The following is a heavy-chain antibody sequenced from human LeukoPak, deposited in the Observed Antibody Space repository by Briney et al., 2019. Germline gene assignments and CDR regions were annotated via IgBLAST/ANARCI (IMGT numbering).Heavy chain of an antibody. Sequence: PSETLSLTCSVSGGSITGYYWSWIRQPPGKGLEWIGYVYYSGSTNYNPSLKSRVTMSVNTSKNQFSLRLSSVTAADTAVYYYARAEAVPDSYFDYWGQGTLVTVSS. D-gene: IGHD6-19*01. CDR2: VYYSGST. V-gene: IGHV4-59*01. CDR1: GGSITGYY. CDR3: ARAEAVPDSYFDY. J-gene: IGHJ4*02.